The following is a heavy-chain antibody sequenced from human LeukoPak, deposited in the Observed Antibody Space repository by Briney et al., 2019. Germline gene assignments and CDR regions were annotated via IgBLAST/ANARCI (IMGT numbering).Heavy chain of an antibody. CDR1: GGSLGRSNTY. Sequence: SDTLSLTCTVSGGSLGRSNTYWGWIRQTPGKGLEWLGTILHSGYTYNNPSLKSRVTMSVDSSKNQFSLSLSSATAAGTAVYFCARHRGGGGYHYMDVWGKGTTVIVSS. J-gene: IGHJ6*03. CDR3: ARHRGGGGYHYMDV. CDR2: ILHSGYT. D-gene: IGHD2-21*01. V-gene: IGHV4-39*01.